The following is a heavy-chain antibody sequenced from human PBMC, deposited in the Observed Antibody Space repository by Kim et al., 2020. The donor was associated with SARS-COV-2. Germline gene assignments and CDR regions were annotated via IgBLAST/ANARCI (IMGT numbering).Heavy chain of an antibody. CDR1: GFTFSSYS. V-gene: IGHV3-21*01. D-gene: IGHD2-2*01. J-gene: IGHJ6*02. Sequence: GSLRLSCAASGFTFSSYSMNWVRQAPGKGLEWVSSISSSSSYIYYADSVKGRFTISRDNAKNSLYLQMNSLRAEDTAVYYCARDRTPSLYYYGMDVWGQGTTVTVSS. CDR3: ARDRTPSLYYYGMDV. CDR2: ISSSSSYI.